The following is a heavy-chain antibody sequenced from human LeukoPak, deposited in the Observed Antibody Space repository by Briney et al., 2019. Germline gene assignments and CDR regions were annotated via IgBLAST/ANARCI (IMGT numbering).Heavy chain of an antibody. J-gene: IGHJ4*02. D-gene: IGHD3-10*01. Sequence: ASVKVSGKASGYTFSGTGWYLYWLRQAPGQGLECMGWIYPYTGATHYAQKFQGRVAMTRDTSISTAYMELSRLRPDDTAVYYCARDGPAQMVDFDYWGQGTLVTVSS. CDR1: GYTFSGTGWY. CDR2: IYPYTGAT. CDR3: ARDGPAQMVDFDY. V-gene: IGHV1-2*02.